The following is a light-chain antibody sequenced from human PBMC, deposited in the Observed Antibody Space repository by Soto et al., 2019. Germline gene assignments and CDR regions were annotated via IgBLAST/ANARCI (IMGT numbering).Light chain of an antibody. CDR3: QVYDYISAGFT. CDR1: QDIRQY. CDR2: DAS. J-gene: IGKJ3*01. Sequence: DIQMTQSPSSLSASIGDRVTITCQASQDIRQYLNWYQQKPGKAPKLLLYDASRLETGVPTRLSGSVSGTDFTFTVSSLQPEDIATYYCQVYDYISAGFTFGPGTKVDLK. V-gene: IGKV1-33*01.